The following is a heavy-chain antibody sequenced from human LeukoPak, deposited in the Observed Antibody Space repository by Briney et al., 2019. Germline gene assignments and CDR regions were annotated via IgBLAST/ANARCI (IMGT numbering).Heavy chain of an antibody. CDR1: GFTLSIHS. CDR2: ISSSSSYI. J-gene: IGHJ4*02. CDR3: ARGTPYNWNYLGDY. D-gene: IGHD1-7*01. V-gene: IGHV3-21*01. Sequence: SGGSLRLICAASGFTLSIHSMKCVREAPGKGLECVTSISSSSSYIYYPDSVKGRYTICRDNAKNSLYLQKNSLKAEDTAVYYCARGTPYNWNYLGDYWGQGTLVTVSS.